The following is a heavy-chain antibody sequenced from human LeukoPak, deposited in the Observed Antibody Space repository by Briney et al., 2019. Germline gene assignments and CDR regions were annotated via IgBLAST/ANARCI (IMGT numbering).Heavy chain of an antibody. CDR3: TTGWNYRYNWFDS. Sequence: PGGSLSLSCAASGFTLTNTWMTCVRQAPGAGLEWVGRIKAKPAGGTTDYAAPVDGRFTISRDDSKSTLYLQMNSLKTGDTAVYYCTTGWNYRYNWFDSWGRETLVTVS. CDR2: IKAKPAGGTT. V-gene: IGHV3-15*01. CDR1: GFTLTNTW. D-gene: IGHD1-7*01. J-gene: IGHJ5*01.